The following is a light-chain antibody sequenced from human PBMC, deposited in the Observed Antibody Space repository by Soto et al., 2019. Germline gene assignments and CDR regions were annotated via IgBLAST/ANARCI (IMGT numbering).Light chain of an antibody. V-gene: IGLV2-14*01. CDR3: SSYTVSSGYV. J-gene: IGLJ1*01. CDR1: SSDVGGYNY. Sequence: QSALTQPASVSGSPGQSITISCAGTSSDVGGYNYVSWYQQHPGKAPKLIIYDVSNRPSGDSNRFSGSKSGNTASLTISGLQAEDEADYYCSSYTVSSGYVFGTGTKLTVL. CDR2: DVS.